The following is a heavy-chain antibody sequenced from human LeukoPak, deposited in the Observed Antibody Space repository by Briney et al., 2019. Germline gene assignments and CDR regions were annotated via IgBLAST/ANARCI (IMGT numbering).Heavy chain of an antibody. CDR3: ARGDGTANNLGGYYYYYMDV. D-gene: IGHD1/OR15-1a*01. Sequence: PGGSLTLSCAASGFTFSAYSMNWVRQAPGKGLEWVSFISASAETVSYAGSVKGRFTISRDIASSLYLEMNSLRAEDTAVYYWARGDGTANNLGGYYYYYMDVWGKGTTVTVSS. CDR1: GFTFSAYS. V-gene: IGHV3-48*04. J-gene: IGHJ6*03. CDR2: ISASAETV.